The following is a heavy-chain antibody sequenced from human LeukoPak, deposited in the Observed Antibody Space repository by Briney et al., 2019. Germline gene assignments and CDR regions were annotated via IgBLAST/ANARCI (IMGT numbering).Heavy chain of an antibody. V-gene: IGHV3-23*01. J-gene: IGHJ4*02. Sequence: TGGSLRLSCAASGFSFSSHAMSWVRQAPGKGLEWVSAISGSGGSTYYADSVKGRFTISRDNSKNTLYLQMNSLRAEDTAVYYSAKMYQQWLTTFDSWGQGTLVTVSS. D-gene: IGHD6-19*01. CDR2: ISGSGGST. CDR3: AKMYQQWLTTFDS. CDR1: GFSFSSHA.